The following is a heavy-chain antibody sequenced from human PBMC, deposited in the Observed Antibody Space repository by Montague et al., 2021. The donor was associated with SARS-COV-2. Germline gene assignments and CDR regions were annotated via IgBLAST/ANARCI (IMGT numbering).Heavy chain of an antibody. J-gene: IGHJ6*03. V-gene: IGHV4-59*01. CDR2: IYYSGST. CDR3: ARDSRTDFDWLFPDSGSYYYYMDV. Sequence: ETLSLSCTVSGGSISSYYWSWIRQPPGKGLEWIGYIYYSGSTNYNPSLKSRVTISVDTSKNQFSLKLSSVTAADTAVYYCARDSRTDFDWLFPDSGSYYYYMDVWGKGTTVTVSS. D-gene: IGHD3-9*01. CDR1: GGSISSYY.